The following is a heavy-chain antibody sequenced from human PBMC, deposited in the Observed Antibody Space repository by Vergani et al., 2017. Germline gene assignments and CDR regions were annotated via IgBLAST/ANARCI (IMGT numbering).Heavy chain of an antibody. V-gene: IGHV3-23*01. CDR2: ISGRGGST. CDR1: GFTFSRYA. J-gene: IGHJ4*02. CDR3: AKAGPKYSSSPWYFDY. Sequence: EVQLLESGGGLVQPGGSLRLSCAASGFTFSRYAMSWVRPAPGKGLGWGSAISGRGGSTYYADAVKGRFTISRDNSKNTLYLQMNSLRAEDTAVYYCAKAGPKYSSSPWYFDYWGQVTLVTVSS. D-gene: IGHD6-13*01.